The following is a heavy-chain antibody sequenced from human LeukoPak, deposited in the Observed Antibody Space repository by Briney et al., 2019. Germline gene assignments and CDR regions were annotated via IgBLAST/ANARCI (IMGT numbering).Heavy chain of an antibody. CDR1: GFTVSDYY. Sequence: GGSLRLSCAASGFTVSDYYMTWVRQAPGTGLEWVGVSRNKGYGGTTEYAASVKGRFTISRDDSESIAWLQMNSLKTEDTAVYYCVRYVVAYRVLDIWGQGTTVTVSS. J-gene: IGHJ3*02. CDR3: VRYVVAYRVLDI. CDR2: SRNKGYGGTT. V-gene: IGHV3-71*01. D-gene: IGHD2-21*01.